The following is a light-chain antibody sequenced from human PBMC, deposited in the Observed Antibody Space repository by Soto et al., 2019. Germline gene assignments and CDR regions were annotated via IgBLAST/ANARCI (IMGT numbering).Light chain of an antibody. CDR3: HQRQSWPRT. V-gene: IGKV3-11*01. Sequence: TLSASVGDTVTITCRASQTISRWLAWYHHKPGQAPRLLIYLASNRAAGVPARFSGSGSGTDFTLTISDVEPEDFAVYYCHQRQSWPRTFGQGTKVDIK. CDR1: QTISRW. J-gene: IGKJ1*01. CDR2: LAS.